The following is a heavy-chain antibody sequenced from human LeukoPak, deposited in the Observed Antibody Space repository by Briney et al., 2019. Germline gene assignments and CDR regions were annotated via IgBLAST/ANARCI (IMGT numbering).Heavy chain of an antibody. J-gene: IGHJ4*02. CDR1: VDFISSSY. D-gene: IGHD2-15*01. CDR3: VKSAGRGRANDF. Sequence: SETLSLTCTVSVDFISSSYWILIRQPPGKGLEGIGYIYYSGITNYNPSLKSRVTISLDMSKNQFSLILRSVTAADTAVYYCVKSAGRGRANDFWGQGTLVTVSS. CDR2: IYYSGIT. V-gene: IGHV4-59*03.